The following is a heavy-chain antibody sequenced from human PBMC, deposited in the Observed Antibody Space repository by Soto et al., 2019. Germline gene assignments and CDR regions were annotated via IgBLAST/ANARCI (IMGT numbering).Heavy chain of an antibody. CDR3: ARTITGYFDY. CDR2: ISAYNGNT. D-gene: IGHD1-20*01. V-gene: IGHV1-18*01. CDR1: GYTFTSTG. Sequence: ASVKVTCKGSGYTFTSTGSRWVRQAPGQGLEWMGWISAYNGNTNYAQKLQGRVTMTTDTSTSTAYMELRSLRSDDTAVYYCARTITGYFDYWGQGTLVTVSS. J-gene: IGHJ4*02.